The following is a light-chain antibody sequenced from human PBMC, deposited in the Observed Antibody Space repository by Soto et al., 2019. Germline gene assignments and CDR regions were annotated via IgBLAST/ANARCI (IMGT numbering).Light chain of an antibody. Sequence: DIVMTQSPDSLAVSLGERATINCKSSQSVSYSSNNKNYLAWYQQKPGQPPKLLIYWASTRESGVPDRFSGSGSGTDFTLTISSLQAEDVAVYYCQQYCSTPWTFGQGTKVEIK. V-gene: IGKV4-1*01. CDR2: WAS. CDR1: QSVSYSSNNKNY. J-gene: IGKJ1*01. CDR3: QQYCSTPWT.